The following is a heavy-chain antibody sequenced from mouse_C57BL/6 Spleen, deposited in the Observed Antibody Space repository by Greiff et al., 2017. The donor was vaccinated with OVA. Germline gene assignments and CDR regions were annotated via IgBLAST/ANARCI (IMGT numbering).Heavy chain of an antibody. D-gene: IGHD2-4*01. CDR3: AIYYDYDWFAY. Sequence: QVQVQQPGAELVKPGASVKLSCKASGYTFTSYWMHWVRQRPGQGLEWIGMIHPNSGSTNYNEKFKGKATLTVDKSSSTAYMQLSSLTSEDSAVYYCAIYYDYDWFAYWGQGTLVTVSA. J-gene: IGHJ3*01. CDR2: IHPNSGST. V-gene: IGHV1-64*01. CDR1: GYTFTSYW.